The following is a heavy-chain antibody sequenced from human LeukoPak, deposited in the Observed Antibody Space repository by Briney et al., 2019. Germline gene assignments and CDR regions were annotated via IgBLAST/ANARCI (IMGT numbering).Heavy chain of an antibody. CDR1: GFTFSSYS. V-gene: IGHV3-48*04. J-gene: IGHJ5*02. CDR2: ISSSSSTI. D-gene: IGHD6-13*01. CDR3: ARDRGVGSSWDETGWFDP. Sequence: PGGSLRLSCAASGFTFSSYSMNWVRQAPGKGLEWVSYISSSSSTIYYADSVKGRFTISRDNAKNSLYLQMNSLRAEDTAVYYCARDRGVGSSWDETGWFDPWGQGTLVTVSS.